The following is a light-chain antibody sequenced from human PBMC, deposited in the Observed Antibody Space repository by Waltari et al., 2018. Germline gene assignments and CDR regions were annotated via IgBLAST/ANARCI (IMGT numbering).Light chain of an antibody. CDR2: ETS. J-gene: IGKJ3*01. Sequence: DIQMTKAQSSLSASVGDRVSITCRASQVIFDSLAWSQQKPGKAPKLLLYETSILASGVPSRFSGSVSGTDYTLAINNLQTEDVATYFCQQYSGSLPTTFGPGTRLALK. CDR1: QVIFDS. CDR3: QQYSGSLPTT. V-gene: IGKV1-NL1*01.